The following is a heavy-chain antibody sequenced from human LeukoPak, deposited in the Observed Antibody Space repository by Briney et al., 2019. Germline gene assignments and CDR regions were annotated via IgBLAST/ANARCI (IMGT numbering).Heavy chain of an antibody. Sequence: PGGSLRLSCTASEFTFSSYWMHWVRQAPGKGLEWVSLISGDGGSTFYADSVKGRFTISRDNSKNSLYLQMNSLRSDDTALYYCARESESSGWYDYWGQGTLVTVSS. D-gene: IGHD6-19*01. CDR3: ARESESSGWYDY. CDR1: EFTFSSYW. J-gene: IGHJ4*02. CDR2: ISGDGGST. V-gene: IGHV3-43*02.